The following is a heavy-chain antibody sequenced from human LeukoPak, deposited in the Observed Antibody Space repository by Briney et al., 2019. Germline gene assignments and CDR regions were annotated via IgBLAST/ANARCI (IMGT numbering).Heavy chain of an antibody. CDR2: LSHSGGSI. CDR3: ARAPPGTYGMDV. V-gene: IGHV3-23*01. Sequence: PGGSLRLSCAASGFTFSNYAMSWVRQAPGKGLEWVSALSHSGGSIYYADSVKGRFTISRDNAKNTLYLQMNSLRAEDTAVYYCARAPPGTYGMDVWGQGTTVTVSS. CDR1: GFTFSNYA. J-gene: IGHJ6*02.